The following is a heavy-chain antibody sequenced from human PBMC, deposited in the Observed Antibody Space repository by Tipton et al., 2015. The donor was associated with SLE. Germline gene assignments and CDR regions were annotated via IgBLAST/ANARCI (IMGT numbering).Heavy chain of an antibody. CDR3: ARVAVPRTVECFQH. CDR1: GGSISSGGYY. Sequence: TLSLTCTVSGGSISSGGYYWSWIRQHPGKGLEWIGYIYYSGSTYYNPSLKSRVTISVDTSKNQFSLKLSSMTAADTAVYYCARVAVPRTVECFQHWGQGTLVTVSS. J-gene: IGHJ1*01. V-gene: IGHV4-31*03. D-gene: IGHD6-19*01. CDR2: IYYSGST.